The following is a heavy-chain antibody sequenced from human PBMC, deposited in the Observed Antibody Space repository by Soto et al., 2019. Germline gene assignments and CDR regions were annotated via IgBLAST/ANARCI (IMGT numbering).Heavy chain of an antibody. CDR1: GYSFTSYW. Sequence: GESLKISCKGSGYSFTSYWIGWVRQMPGKGLEWMGIIYPGDSDTTYSPSFQGQVTISADKSISTAHLQWSSLEAPDTAMYYCARRFCRAGSCYSAFDIWGQGTMVTVSS. CDR3: ARRFCRAGSCYSAFDI. J-gene: IGHJ3*02. D-gene: IGHD2-15*01. CDR2: IYPGDSDT. V-gene: IGHV5-51*01.